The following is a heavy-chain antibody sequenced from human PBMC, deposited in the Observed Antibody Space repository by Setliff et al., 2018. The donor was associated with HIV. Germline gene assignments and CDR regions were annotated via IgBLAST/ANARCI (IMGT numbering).Heavy chain of an antibody. CDR2: IYTSGSA. CDR1: GGSISSYH. CDR3: GRLSDTAMASFDS. Sequence: SETLSLTCRVSGGSISSYHWSWIRQPPGKGLEWIGNIYTSGSANYSPSLKGRVTISADTSRNQFSLKLTSVTAADTAIYYCGRLSDTAMASFDSWGQGTLVTVSS. J-gene: IGHJ4*02. D-gene: IGHD5-18*01. V-gene: IGHV4-4*08.